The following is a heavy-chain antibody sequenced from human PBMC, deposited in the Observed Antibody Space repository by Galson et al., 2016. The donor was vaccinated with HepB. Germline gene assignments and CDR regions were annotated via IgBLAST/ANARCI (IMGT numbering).Heavy chain of an antibody. CDR3: ARNSIGGNRAFDV. V-gene: IGHV4-61*02. Sequence: TLSLTCTVPGGSISSGSYYWSWIRQPAGKGLGWIGRIYISGSTTYNPSLKSRVTISVDTSNNQFSLNLSSVTAADTAVYYCARNSIGGNRAFDVWGRGKMVTVSS. CDR2: IYISGST. J-gene: IGHJ3*01. CDR1: GGSISSGSYY. D-gene: IGHD2-15*01.